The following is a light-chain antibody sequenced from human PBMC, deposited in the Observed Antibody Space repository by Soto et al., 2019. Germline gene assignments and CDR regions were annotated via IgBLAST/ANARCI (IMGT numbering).Light chain of an antibody. V-gene: IGKV3-11*01. Sequence: EIVLTQSPATLSLSPGERATLSCRASQSVSSYLAWYQQKPGQAPRLLIYDASNRATGIPARFSGSGSGTDFTLTISSLEPEDFATYYCQQYNIYPLTFGGGTKVEIK. CDR2: DAS. J-gene: IGKJ4*01. CDR3: QQYNIYPLT. CDR1: QSVSSY.